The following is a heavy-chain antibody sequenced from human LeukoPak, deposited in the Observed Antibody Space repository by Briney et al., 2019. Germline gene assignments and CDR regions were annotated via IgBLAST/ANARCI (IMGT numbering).Heavy chain of an antibody. J-gene: IGHJ3*02. Sequence: PGGSLRLSCAASGFTFSSYAMSWVRQAPGKGLEWVSAISGSGGSTYYADSVKGRFTISRDNAKNSLYLQMNSLRAEDTAVYYCARGGDGYNSGAFDIWGQGTMVTVSS. CDR1: GFTFSSYA. CDR3: ARGGDGYNSGAFDI. CDR2: ISGSGGST. V-gene: IGHV3-23*01. D-gene: IGHD5-24*01.